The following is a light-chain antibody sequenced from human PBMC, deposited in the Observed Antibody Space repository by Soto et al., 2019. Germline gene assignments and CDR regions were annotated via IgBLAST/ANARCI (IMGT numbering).Light chain of an antibody. CDR1: QGIRSS. V-gene: IGKV1-9*01. Sequence: DIQLTQSPSFLSASVGDRITITCRASQGIRSSLACYKQKQGKDPNLLIYTVSTLQSGVPSKCSGSRSGTEFTLTISSLQPEDFATYYCQQFDSAPVTFGGGTKVEI. J-gene: IGKJ4*01. CDR2: TVS. CDR3: QQFDSAPVT.